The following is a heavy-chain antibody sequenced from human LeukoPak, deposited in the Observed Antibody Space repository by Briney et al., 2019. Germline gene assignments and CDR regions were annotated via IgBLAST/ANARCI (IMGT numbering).Heavy chain of an antibody. J-gene: IGHJ6*04. CDR3: ARAGVYSSSWHLRSVDYYYGMDV. D-gene: IGHD6-13*01. CDR1: GGTFSSYA. Sequence: SVKVSCKASGGTFSSYAISWARQAPGQGLEWMGGIIPIFGTANYAQKFQGRVTITADESTSTAYMELSSLRSEDAAVYYCARAGVYSSSWHLRSVDYYYGMDVWGKETTVTVSS. CDR2: IIPIFGTA. V-gene: IGHV1-69*13.